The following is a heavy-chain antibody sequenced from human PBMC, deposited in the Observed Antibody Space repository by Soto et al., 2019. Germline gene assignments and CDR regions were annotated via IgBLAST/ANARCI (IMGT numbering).Heavy chain of an antibody. V-gene: IGHV3-30*18. Sequence: QVQLVESGGGVVQPGRSPRLSCAASGFTFSSYGMHWVRQAPGKGLEWVAVISYDGSNKYYADSVKGRFTISRDNSKNTLYLQMNSLRAEDTAVYYCAKEDRDSSSWYDYYYYGMDVWGQGTTVTVSS. CDR3: AKEDRDSSSWYDYYYYGMDV. CDR1: GFTFSSYG. D-gene: IGHD6-13*01. CDR2: ISYDGSNK. J-gene: IGHJ6*02.